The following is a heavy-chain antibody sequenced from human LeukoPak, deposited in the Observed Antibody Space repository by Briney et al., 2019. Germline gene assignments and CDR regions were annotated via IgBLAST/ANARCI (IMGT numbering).Heavy chain of an antibody. J-gene: IGHJ4*02. CDR2: ISGSGGTT. CDR1: GFTFSSYA. Sequence: GGSLRLSCAASGFTFSSYAMSWVRQAPGKGLEWASAISGSGGTTYYADSVKGRFTISRDNSKNTLYLQMNSLRAEDTAVYYCARTQLAFDYWGQGTLVTVSS. V-gene: IGHV3-23*01. D-gene: IGHD6-6*01. CDR3: ARTQLAFDY.